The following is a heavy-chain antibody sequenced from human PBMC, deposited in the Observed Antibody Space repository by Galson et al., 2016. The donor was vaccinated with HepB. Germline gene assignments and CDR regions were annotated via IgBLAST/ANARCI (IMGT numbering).Heavy chain of an antibody. Sequence: SVKVSCKASGHTFISYYMHWVRQAPGQGLEWMGIINPSDGDTTYAQKFQGRVTMTSDTSTSTVYMELTSLRSEDKATYYCARDVRNGFWSGSFEYWGQGTLVTVSS. D-gene: IGHD3-3*01. J-gene: IGHJ4*02. V-gene: IGHV1-46*01. CDR3: ARDVRNGFWSGSFEY. CDR2: INPSDGDT. CDR1: GHTFISYY.